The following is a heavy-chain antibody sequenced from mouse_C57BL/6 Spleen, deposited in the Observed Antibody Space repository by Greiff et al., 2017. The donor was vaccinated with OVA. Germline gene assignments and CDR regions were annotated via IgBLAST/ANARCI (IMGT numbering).Heavy chain of an antibody. CDR1: GFSFNTYA. J-gene: IGHJ3*01. CDR3: VRRDSSGSFAY. D-gene: IGHD3-2*02. CDR2: IRSKSNNYAT. Sequence: GGGLVQPKGSLKLSCAASGFSFNTYAMNWVRQAPGKGLEWVARIRSKSNNYATYYADSVKDRFTISRDDSESMLYLQMNNLKTEDTAMYYCVRRDSSGSFAYWGQGTLVTVSA. V-gene: IGHV10-1*01.